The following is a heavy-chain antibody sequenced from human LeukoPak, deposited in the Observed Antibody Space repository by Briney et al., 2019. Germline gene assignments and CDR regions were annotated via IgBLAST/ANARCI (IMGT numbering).Heavy chain of an antibody. CDR2: ISSTSTSI. J-gene: IGHJ3*01. CDR3: ARGFRAFDF. V-gene: IGHV3-21*01. Sequence: GGSLRLSCAVSGFTFINYEMNWVRQAPGKGLEWVSSISSTSTSIYHADSVKGRFTISRDNTKNSLYLQMDSLRAEDTAVYYCARGFRAFDFWAQGTMVTVSS. CDR1: GFTFINYE.